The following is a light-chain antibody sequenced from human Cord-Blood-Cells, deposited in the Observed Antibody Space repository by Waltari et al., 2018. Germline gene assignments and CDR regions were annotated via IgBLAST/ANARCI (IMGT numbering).Light chain of an antibody. CDR3: QPSHTTPQLS. CDR1: QSISSY. Sequence: DIQMTQSPPSLSASVGDIFTVTCRASQSISSYFNWYQQKPGKAPKLLIYAASSLQSGVPSRLSRSGSGTHFSLTLRILQPEDPATYYCQPSHTTPQLSFGHWTQMAI. J-gene: IGKJ5*01. CDR2: AAS. V-gene: IGKV1-39*01.